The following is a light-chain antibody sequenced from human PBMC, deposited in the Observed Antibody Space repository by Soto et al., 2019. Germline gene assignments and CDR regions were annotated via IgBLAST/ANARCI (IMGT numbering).Light chain of an antibody. V-gene: IGLV1-40*01. CDR1: SSNIGAGYD. Sequence: QSVLTQPPSVSGAPGQRVTISCTGSSSNIGAGYDVHWYQQLPGTAPKVLIYGNSNRPSGVPDRFSGSKSGTSASLAITGLRADDAAVNYLQSCDSSLSGSSWVFGGGTKLTVL. CDR2: GNS. J-gene: IGLJ3*02. CDR3: QSCDSSLSGSSWV.